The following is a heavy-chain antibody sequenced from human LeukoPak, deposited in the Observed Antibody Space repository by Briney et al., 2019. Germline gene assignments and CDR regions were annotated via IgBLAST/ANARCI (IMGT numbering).Heavy chain of an antibody. D-gene: IGHD3-10*01. J-gene: IGHJ6*03. CDR1: GGSLSSGSYY. Sequence: PSQTLSLTCTVSGGSLSSGSYYWRWLRQPAGKGLEWIGRIYTSGSTNYNPSLKSRVTMSVDTSKNQFSLKLSSVTAADTAVYYCAREGTELLWFGELVGQYYYYYMDVWGKGTTVTISS. CDR2: IYTSGST. V-gene: IGHV4-61*02. CDR3: AREGTELLWFGELVGQYYYYYMDV.